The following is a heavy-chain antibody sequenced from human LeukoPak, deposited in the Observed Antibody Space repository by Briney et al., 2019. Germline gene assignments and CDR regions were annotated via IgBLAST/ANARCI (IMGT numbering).Heavy chain of an antibody. CDR3: ARDSYDGDYDRYWYFDL. Sequence: KPSETLSLTCTVSGDSISSYYWSWIRQPPGKGLEWIGYIYYSGGTNYNPSLKSRVTISVDTSKNQFSLKLSSVTAADTAVYYCARDSYDGDYDRYWYFDLWGRGTLVTVSS. J-gene: IGHJ2*01. CDR1: GDSISSYY. V-gene: IGHV4-59*01. CDR2: IYYSGGT. D-gene: IGHD4-17*01.